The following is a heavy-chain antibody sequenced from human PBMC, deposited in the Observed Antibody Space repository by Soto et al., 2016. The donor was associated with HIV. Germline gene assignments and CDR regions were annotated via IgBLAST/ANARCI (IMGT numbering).Heavy chain of an antibody. J-gene: IGHJ6*03. CDR2: MNTDGRST. CDR3: ARARTIDWGYYYMDV. CDR1: GFTFSTYW. Sequence: EVQLVESGGGLVQPGGSLRLSCEASGFTFSTYWMHWVRQAPGKGLVWVSRMNTDGRSTSYADSVKGRFTISRDNAKNTLFVQMNSLRAEDTAVYYCARARTIDWGYYYMDVWGKGTTVTVSS. D-gene: IGHD7-27*01. V-gene: IGHV3-74*01.